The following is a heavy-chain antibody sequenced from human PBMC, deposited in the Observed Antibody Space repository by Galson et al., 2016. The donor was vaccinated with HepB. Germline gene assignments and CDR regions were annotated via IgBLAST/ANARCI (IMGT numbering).Heavy chain of an antibody. V-gene: IGHV5-51*01. J-gene: IGHJ3*02. CDR2: IYPDDSDT. Sequence: QSGAEVKKPGKSLKISCKGYGYNFTNYWIGWVRQMPGKGLEWMGIIYPDDSDTRYSPSFQGQVTISADRSISIVYLQWSSLKASDTAMYYCARQLPYGDNWRAFDIWGQGTMVTVSS. CDR1: GYNFTNYW. CDR3: ARQLPYGDNWRAFDI. D-gene: IGHD4-17*01.